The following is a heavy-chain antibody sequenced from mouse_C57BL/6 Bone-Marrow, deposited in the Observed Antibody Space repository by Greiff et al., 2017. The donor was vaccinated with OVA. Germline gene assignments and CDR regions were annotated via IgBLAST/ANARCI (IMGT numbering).Heavy chain of an antibody. D-gene: IGHD1-1*01. J-gene: IGHJ2*01. CDR3: ARRRRYYGNY. CDR1: GYTFTNYW. V-gene: IGHV1-63*01. Sequence: VQLQQSGAELVRPGTSVTMSCKASGYTFTNYWIGWAKQRPGHGLEWIGDIYPGGGYTNYNEKFKGKATLTADKSSSTAYMQFSSLTSEDSAIYYCARRRRYYGNYWGQGTTLTVSA. CDR2: IYPGGGYT.